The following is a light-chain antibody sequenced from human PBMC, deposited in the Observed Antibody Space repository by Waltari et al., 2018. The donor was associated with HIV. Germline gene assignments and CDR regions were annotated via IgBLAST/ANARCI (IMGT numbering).Light chain of an antibody. Sequence: SYDLTQPPSVSVSPGQTASIACSGDRLESRYVCWYQQKPGQSPVLVIFQDGKRPSGIPERFPGSNSGNTATLTISGTQAMDEADYYCQAWDSSSGGVFGGGTRLTVL. V-gene: IGLV3-1*01. CDR1: RLESRY. CDR2: QDG. J-gene: IGLJ3*02. CDR3: QAWDSSSGGV.